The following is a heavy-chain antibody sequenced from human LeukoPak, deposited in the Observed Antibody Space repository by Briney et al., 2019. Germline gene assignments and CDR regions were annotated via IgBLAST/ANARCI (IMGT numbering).Heavy chain of an antibody. CDR1: GFTFSSYS. V-gene: IGHV3-48*02. D-gene: IGHD5-18*01. Sequence: GGSLRLSCVASGFTFSSYSMSWVRPAPGKGLEWVSYSSSGSTIFYADSVKGRFTISRDNAKNSLYLQMNSLRDEDTAVYYCARAGPNTAMDPFDYWGQGTLVTVSS. CDR2: SSSGSTI. J-gene: IGHJ4*02. CDR3: ARAGPNTAMDPFDY.